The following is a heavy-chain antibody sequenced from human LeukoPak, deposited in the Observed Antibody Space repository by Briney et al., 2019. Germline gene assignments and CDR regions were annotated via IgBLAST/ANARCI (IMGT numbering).Heavy chain of an antibody. V-gene: IGHV4-4*02. D-gene: IGHD2-21*02. J-gene: IGHJ4*02. Sequence: SETLSLTCAVSGGSITNSYWWTWVRQSPGKGLEWIGEINHSGSTNYNPSLKSRVTISVDTSKNQFSLKLSSVTAADTAVYYCAREAYCGGDCYSGFDYWGQGTLVTVSS. CDR3: AREAYCGGDCYSGFDY. CDR2: INHSGST. CDR1: GGSITNSYW.